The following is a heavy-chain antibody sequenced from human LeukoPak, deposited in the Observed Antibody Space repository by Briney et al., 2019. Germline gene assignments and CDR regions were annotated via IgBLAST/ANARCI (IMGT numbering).Heavy chain of an antibody. V-gene: IGHV3-53*01. CDR2: IYGGGST. D-gene: IGHD6-19*01. CDR1: GLSVSSNF. J-gene: IGHJ4*02. Sequence: LTGGSLRLSCAATGLSVSSNFMSWVRQAPGKGLEWVSVIYGGGSTYYADSVRGRFTISRDTPKNTLYLQMNSLRVEDTAVYYCASWPVGWYGEDSWGQGTLVTVSS. CDR3: ASWPVGWYGEDS.